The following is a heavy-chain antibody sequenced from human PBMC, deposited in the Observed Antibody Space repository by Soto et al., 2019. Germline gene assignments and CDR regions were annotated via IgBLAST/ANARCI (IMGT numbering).Heavy chain of an antibody. CDR3: ARPLYYYDSRGYYSP. CDR1: GFTFSSYS. CDR2: ISSSSSTI. D-gene: IGHD3-22*01. J-gene: IGHJ5*02. V-gene: IGHV3-48*01. Sequence: ESGGGLVQPGGSLRLSCAASGFTFSSYSMNWVRQAPGKGLEWVSYISSSSSTIYYADSVKGRFTISRDNAKNSLSLQMNSLRAEDTAVYYCARPLYYYDSRGYYSPWGQGTLVTVSS.